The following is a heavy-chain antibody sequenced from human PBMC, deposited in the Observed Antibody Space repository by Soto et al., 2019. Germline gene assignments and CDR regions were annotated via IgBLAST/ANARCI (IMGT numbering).Heavy chain of an antibody. J-gene: IGHJ4*02. V-gene: IGHV4-59*01. CDR2: IYYSGST. CDR1: GGSISSYY. D-gene: IGHD3-22*01. CDR3: ARDEDSGYYYYDD. Sequence: PSETLSLTCTVSGGSISSYYWSWIRQPPGKGLEWIGYIYYSGSTNYNPSLKSRVTISVDTSKNQFSLKLRSVTAADTAVYYCARDEDSGYYYYDDWGQGTQVTVSS.